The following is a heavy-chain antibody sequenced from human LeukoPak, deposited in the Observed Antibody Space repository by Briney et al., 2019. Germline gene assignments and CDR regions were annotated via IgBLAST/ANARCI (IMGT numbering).Heavy chain of an antibody. CDR2: ISGSDGKT. CDR3: ARISRYGLDY. CDR1: GFAFSSNA. V-gene: IGHV3-23*01. J-gene: IGHJ4*02. D-gene: IGHD3-16*01. Sequence: PGASLRLSCAASGFAFSSNAMSWVRQAPGKGLEWVSSISGSDGKTYYADSVKDRFTLSRDNSKNTLSLQMNSLRAEDTAVYYCARISRYGLDYWGQGTLVTVSS.